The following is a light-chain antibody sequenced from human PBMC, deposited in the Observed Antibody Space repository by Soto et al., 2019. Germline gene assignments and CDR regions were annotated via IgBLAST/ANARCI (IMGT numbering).Light chain of an antibody. CDR1: QSVSSSY. CDR3: QQSSNWPPLT. V-gene: IGKV3D-20*02. CDR2: GAS. Sequence: VLTQSPGPLSLSPGDSATLSCRASQSVSSSYLAWYQQKPGQAPRLLIYGASSRATGIPDRFSGSGSGTDFTLTISSLEPADSAVYYCQQSSNWPPLTCGGGTKVDIK. J-gene: IGKJ4*01.